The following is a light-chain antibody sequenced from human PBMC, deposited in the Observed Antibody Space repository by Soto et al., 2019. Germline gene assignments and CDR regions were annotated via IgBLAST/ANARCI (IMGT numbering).Light chain of an antibody. CDR1: SSNLGSNY. CDR3: AAWDDSLSGQV. V-gene: IGLV1-47*01. CDR2: GDD. J-gene: IGLJ3*02. Sequence: QSVLTQPPSASGTPGQRVTISCSGSSSNLGSNYVSWYQQLPGTAPKLLLYGDDQRPSGVPDRFSGSKSGTSASLAISGLRSEDEADYYCAAWDDSLSGQVFGGGTKLTVL.